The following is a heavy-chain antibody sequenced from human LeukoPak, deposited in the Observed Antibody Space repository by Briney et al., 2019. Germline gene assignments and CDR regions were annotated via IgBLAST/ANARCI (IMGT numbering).Heavy chain of an antibody. V-gene: IGHV3-49*04. CDR2: IRSKPYGGTT. CDR1: GFTFGDYA. J-gene: IGHJ4*02. Sequence: PGGSLRLSCTASGFTFGDYAMSWVRQAPGKGLEWVGFIRSKPYGGTTEYAASVKGRFTISRDDSRSVAYLQMNSLKPEDTAVYYCTRADYSRSGYYFDYWGQGTLVTVSS. D-gene: IGHD6-13*01. CDR3: TRADYSRSGYYFDY.